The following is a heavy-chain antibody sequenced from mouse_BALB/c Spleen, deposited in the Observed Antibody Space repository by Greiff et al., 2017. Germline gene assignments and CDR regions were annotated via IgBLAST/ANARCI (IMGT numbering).Heavy chain of an antibody. CDR1: GYSITSGYY. D-gene: IGHD4-1*01. CDR2: ISYDGSN. CDR3: AASGTLVDY. J-gene: IGHJ2*01. Sequence: EVKLMESGPGLVKPSQSLSLTCSVTGYSITSGYYWNWIRQFPGNKLEWMGYISYDGSNNYNPSLKNRISITRDTSKNQFFLKLNSVTTEDTATYYCAASGTLVDYWGQGTTLTVSS. V-gene: IGHV3-6*02.